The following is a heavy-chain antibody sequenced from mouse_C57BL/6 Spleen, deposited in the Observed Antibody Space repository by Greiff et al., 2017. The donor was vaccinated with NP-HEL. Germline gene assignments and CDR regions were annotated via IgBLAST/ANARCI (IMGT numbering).Heavy chain of an antibody. D-gene: IGHD1-1*01. CDR3: ARAGTTVVARGFAY. J-gene: IGHJ3*01. CDR2: IRNKANGYTT. V-gene: IGHV7-3*01. Sequence: EVQVVESGGGLVQPGGSLSLSCAASGFTFTDYYMSWVRQPPGKALEWLGFIRNKANGYTTEYSASVKGRFTISRDNSQSILYLQMNALRAEDSATYYCARAGTTVVARGFAYWGQGTLVTVSA. CDR1: GFTFTDYY.